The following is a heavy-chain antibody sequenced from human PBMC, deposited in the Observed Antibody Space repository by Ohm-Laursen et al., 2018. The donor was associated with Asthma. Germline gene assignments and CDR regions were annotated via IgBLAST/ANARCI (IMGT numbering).Heavy chain of an antibody. CDR2: IYYSGST. D-gene: IGHD6-19*01. CDR1: GGSISSGGYP. CDR3: ARIRRDSNGWYECDY. Sequence: SETLSLTCTVSGGSISSGGYPWSWIRQHPGKGLEWIGYIYYSGSTYYNPSLKSRVTISVDTSKNQFSLKLSSVTAADTAVYYCARIRRDSNGWYECDYWGPGTLVTVSP. J-gene: IGHJ4*02. V-gene: IGHV4-31*03.